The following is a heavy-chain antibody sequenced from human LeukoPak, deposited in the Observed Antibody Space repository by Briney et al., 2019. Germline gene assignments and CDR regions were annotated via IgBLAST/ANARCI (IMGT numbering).Heavy chain of an antibody. D-gene: IGHD7-27*01. CDR2: ISASGGTA. CDR1: GFTFSSYA. CDR3: AKGRPLNWGYYFDY. J-gene: IGHJ4*02. Sequence: PGGSLRLSCAASGFTFSSYAMSWVRQAPGMGLEWVSSISASGGTAYYADSVKGRFTISRDTSKNTLYLQMNSLRAEDTAEYYCAKGRPLNWGYYFDYWGQGTLVTVSS. V-gene: IGHV3-23*01.